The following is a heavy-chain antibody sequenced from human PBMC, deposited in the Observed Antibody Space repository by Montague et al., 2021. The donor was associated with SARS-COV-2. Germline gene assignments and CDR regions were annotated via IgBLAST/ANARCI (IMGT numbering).Heavy chain of an antibody. V-gene: IGHV4-34*01. Sequence: SETLSLTCAVYGGSFSGYYWSWIRQPPGKGLEWIGEINHSGSTNYNPSLKSRVTISVDTSKNQFSLKLSSVTAADTAVYYCARGRTGTTFYYYYDYGIDVWGQGATVTVSS. CDR1: GGSFSGYY. J-gene: IGHJ6*02. D-gene: IGHD1-7*01. CDR2: INHSGST. CDR3: ARGRTGTTFYYYYDYGIDV.